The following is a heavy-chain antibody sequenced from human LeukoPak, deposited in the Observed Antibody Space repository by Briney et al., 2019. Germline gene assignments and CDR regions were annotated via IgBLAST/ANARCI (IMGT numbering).Heavy chain of an antibody. V-gene: IGHV1-8*01. D-gene: IGHD1-26*01. J-gene: IGHJ4*02. CDR3: ARVTGSIDY. Sequence: ASVKVSCKASGYTFTSYDMNWVRQAHGQGLEWMGWINLNSGNTGYAQNFQGRLTVTRDTSINTAYMELNTLRSEDTAIYYCARVTGSIDYWGQGTLVTVSS. CDR1: GYTFTSYD. CDR2: INLNSGNT.